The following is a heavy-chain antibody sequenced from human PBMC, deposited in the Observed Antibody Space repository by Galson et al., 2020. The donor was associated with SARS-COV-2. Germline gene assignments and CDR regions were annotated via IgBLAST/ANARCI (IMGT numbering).Heavy chain of an antibody. CDR1: GFTFSSYG. J-gene: IGHJ6*02. D-gene: IGHD6-13*01. CDR2: IWYDGSNK. CDR3: ARGTTAGIAVYYYGMDV. V-gene: IGHV3-33*01. Sequence: GESLKISCAASGFTFSSYGMHWVRQAPGKGLEWVAVIWYDGSNKYYADSVKGRFTISRDNSKNTLYLQMNSLRAEDTAVYYCARGTTAGIAVYYYGMDVWGQGTTVTVSS.